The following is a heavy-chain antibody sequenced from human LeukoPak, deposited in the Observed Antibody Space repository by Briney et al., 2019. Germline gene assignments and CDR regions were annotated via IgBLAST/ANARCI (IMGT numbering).Heavy chain of an antibody. CDR1: GVSISSYY. J-gene: IGHJ4*02. D-gene: IGHD6-13*01. V-gene: IGHV4-59*01. CDR2: IYYSGST. Sequence: SETLSLTCTVSGVSISSYYWSWIRQPPGKGLEWIGYIYYSGSTNYNPSLKSRVTISVDTSENQFSLKLSSVTAADTAVYYCARGGVAAAGTFDYWGQGTLVTVSS. CDR3: ARGGVAAAGTFDY.